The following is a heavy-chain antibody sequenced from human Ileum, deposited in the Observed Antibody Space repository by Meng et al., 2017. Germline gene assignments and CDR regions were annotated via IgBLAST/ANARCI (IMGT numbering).Heavy chain of an antibody. V-gene: IGHV4-61*08. Sequence: VQLKGSGPGLVGPSETLSLICTVSGGSVSSAGYQWGWIRQPPGKGLEWIGYASTNYNPSLKSRVTISLDTSKNQFSLKLSSVTAADTAVYYCARDHWGSLDYWGQGILVTVSS. CDR3: ARDHWGSLDY. D-gene: IGHD7-27*01. CDR1: GGSVSSAGYQ. CDR2: AST. J-gene: IGHJ4*02.